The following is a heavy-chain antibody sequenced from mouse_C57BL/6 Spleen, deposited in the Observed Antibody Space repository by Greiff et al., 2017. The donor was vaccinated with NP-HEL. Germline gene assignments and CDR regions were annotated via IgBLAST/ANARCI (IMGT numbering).Heavy chain of an antibody. CDR2: IYPRSGNT. J-gene: IGHJ2*01. CDR3: ARRPYDYDGRGFDY. CDR1: GYTFTSYG. Sequence: QVQLQQSGAELARPGASVKLSCKASGYTFTSYGISWVKQRTGQGLEWIGEIYPRSGNTYYNEKFKGKATLTADKSSSTAYMELRSLTSEDSAVYFCARRPYDYDGRGFDYWGQGTTLTVSS. V-gene: IGHV1-81*01. D-gene: IGHD2-4*01.